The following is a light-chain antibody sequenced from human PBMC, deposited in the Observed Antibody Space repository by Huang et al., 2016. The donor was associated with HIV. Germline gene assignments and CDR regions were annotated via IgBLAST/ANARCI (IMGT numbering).Light chain of an antibody. CDR3: QQRKYWPPIT. J-gene: IGKJ5*01. CDR2: DAS. V-gene: IGKV3-11*01. CDR1: QSVYSY. Sequence: ETVLTQSPATLSLSPGERATLSCRASQSVYSYLAWYQQKPGQTPRLLIYDASNRATGIPARFSGSGSGTDFTLTISSLEPEDFAVYYCQQRKYWPPITFGQGTRLEIK.